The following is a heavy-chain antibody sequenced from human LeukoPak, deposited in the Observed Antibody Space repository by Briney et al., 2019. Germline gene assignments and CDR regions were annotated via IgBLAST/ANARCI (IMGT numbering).Heavy chain of an antibody. Sequence: GASVKVSCKASGYTFTGYYMHWVRQAPGQGLEWVGWINPNSGVTKYAQKFQGRVTMTSDTSISTAYMELSRLRSDDTAVYYCARGSGPTDAFDIWGQGTMVTVSS. D-gene: IGHD2-15*01. V-gene: IGHV1-2*02. CDR1: GYTFTGYY. J-gene: IGHJ3*02. CDR2: INPNSGVT. CDR3: ARGSGPTDAFDI.